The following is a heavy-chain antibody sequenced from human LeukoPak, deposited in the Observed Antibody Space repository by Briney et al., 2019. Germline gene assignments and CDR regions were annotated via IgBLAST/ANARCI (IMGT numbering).Heavy chain of an antibody. CDR3: ARDRSYYSDTGADS. V-gene: IGHV4-4*07. Sequence: SETLSLTCTVSGASISSYYWSWIRQPAGKGLEWIGRVYTTGNTNYNPSLWSRVTISVDTSKNQFSLRLSSVTAADTAVYYCARDRSYYSDTGADSWGQGILVIVSS. J-gene: IGHJ5*01. CDR2: VYTTGNT. D-gene: IGHD3-22*01. CDR1: GASISSYY.